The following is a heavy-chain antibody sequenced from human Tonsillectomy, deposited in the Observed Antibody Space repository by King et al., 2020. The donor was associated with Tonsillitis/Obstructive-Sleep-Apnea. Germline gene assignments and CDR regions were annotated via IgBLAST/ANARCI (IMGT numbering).Heavy chain of an antibody. CDR1: GYSFTSYW. Sequence: VQLVESGAEVKKPGESLRISCKGSGYSFTSYWISWVRQMPGKGLEWMGRIDPSDSYTNYSPSFQGHVTISADKSISTAYLQWSSLKASDTAMYYCAGHRDDIVVVPAAIRDYYYYYGMDVWGQGTTVTVSS. J-gene: IGHJ6*02. CDR3: AGHRDDIVVVPAAIRDYYYYYGMDV. V-gene: IGHV5-10-1*03. D-gene: IGHD2-2*02. CDR2: IDPSDSYT.